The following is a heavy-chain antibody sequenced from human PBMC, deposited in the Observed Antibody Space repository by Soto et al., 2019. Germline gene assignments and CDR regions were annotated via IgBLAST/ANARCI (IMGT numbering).Heavy chain of an antibody. J-gene: IGHJ6*02. Sequence: QAQLVQSGLEVKKPGASVKVSCKASGYRFTSYGISWVRQAPGQGLEWLGWISAYDDNTKYAQTLQGRVSMSTDTSTNTAYMELRSLRSDDTAMYYCARGGYYDSSGSRNYHYYGMNVWGQGTTVTVSS. CDR1: GYRFTSYG. CDR3: ARGGYYDSSGSRNYHYYGMNV. CDR2: ISAYDDNT. D-gene: IGHD3-22*01. V-gene: IGHV1-18*01.